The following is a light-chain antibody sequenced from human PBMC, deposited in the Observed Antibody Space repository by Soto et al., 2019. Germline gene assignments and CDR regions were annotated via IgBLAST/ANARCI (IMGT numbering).Light chain of an antibody. CDR1: SRDIGAYDY. V-gene: IGLV2-14*03. CDR3: AAWDGSLNGVL. CDR2: DVS. J-gene: IGLJ2*01. Sequence: QSVLTQPASVSGSPGQSVTISCTGTSRDIGAYDYVSWYQQHPGGVPKLLIYDVSSRPSGVSSRFSGSKSGTSASLAISGLQSEDEADYYCAAWDGSLNGVLFGGGTKLTVL.